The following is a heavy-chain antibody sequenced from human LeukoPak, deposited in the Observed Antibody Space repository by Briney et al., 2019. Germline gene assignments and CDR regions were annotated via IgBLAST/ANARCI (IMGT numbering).Heavy chain of an antibody. V-gene: IGHV3-43*01. CDR3: ARASGYHYYFDY. J-gene: IGHJ4*02. CDR1: GFTFSSYS. D-gene: IGHD5-12*01. Sequence: GGSLRLSCAASGFTFSSYSMHWVRHGPGKGLEWVSLITWDGGYSYYADSVKGRFTVSRDNSENSLYLQMNSLRTEDTALYYCARASGYHYYFDYWGQGTLVTVSS. CDR2: ITWDGGYS.